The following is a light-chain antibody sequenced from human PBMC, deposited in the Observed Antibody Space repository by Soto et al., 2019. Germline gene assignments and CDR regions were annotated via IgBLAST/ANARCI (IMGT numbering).Light chain of an antibody. CDR2: TAS. CDR3: QQSYSTPIS. Sequence: DIQMTQSPSSLSASVGDEVTITCRASQTIMTYLNWYQQKPGKAPNLMMYTASNLQSGVPSRFSGSGSGTDCTLTISSLQPEDVATYYCQQSYSTPISFGQGTRLEI. J-gene: IGKJ5*01. CDR1: QTIMTY. V-gene: IGKV1-39*01.